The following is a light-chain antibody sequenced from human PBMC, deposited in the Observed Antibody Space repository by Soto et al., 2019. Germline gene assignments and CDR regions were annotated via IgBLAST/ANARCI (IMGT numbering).Light chain of an antibody. CDR2: AAS. Sequence: EIVLTQSPGTLSLSPGERATLSCRASQSVNSRNLAWYQQKPGQAPRLLIYAASSRATGIPDRFSGSGSGTDFTLTISGLEPDDFAVYYCQQFASSPLFGQGTKLEIK. CDR3: QQFASSPL. J-gene: IGKJ2*01. V-gene: IGKV3-20*01. CDR1: QSVNSRN.